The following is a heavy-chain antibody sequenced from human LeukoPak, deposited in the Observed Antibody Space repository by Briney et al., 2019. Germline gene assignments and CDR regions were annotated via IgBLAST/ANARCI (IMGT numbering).Heavy chain of an antibody. Sequence: ASVKVSCKASGYTFTSYGISWVRQAPGQGLEWMGWISAYNGNTNYAQKLQGRVTMTTDTSTSTAYMELISLTSEDTAVYYCAARPGIEVAGFDFWGQGTLVTVSS. J-gene: IGHJ4*02. CDR2: ISAYNGNT. CDR1: GYTFTSYG. CDR3: AARPGIEVAGFDF. D-gene: IGHD6-19*01. V-gene: IGHV1-18*01.